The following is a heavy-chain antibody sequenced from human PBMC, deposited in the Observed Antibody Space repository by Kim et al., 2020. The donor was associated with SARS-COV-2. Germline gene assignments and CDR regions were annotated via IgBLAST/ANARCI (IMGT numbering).Heavy chain of an antibody. J-gene: IGHJ4*02. CDR3: ARRGYSYGHKYYFDY. D-gene: IGHD5-18*01. V-gene: IGHV4-4*02. Sequence: PSLRSRVTISVDKSKNQFSLKLSSVTAADTAVYYCARRGYSYGHKYYFDYWGQGTLVTVSS.